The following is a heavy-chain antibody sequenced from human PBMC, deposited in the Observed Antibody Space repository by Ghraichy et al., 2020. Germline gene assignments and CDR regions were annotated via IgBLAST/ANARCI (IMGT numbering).Heavy chain of an antibody. CDR3: ASVHTPRITMIVVVGIDY. CDR1: GGSISSSSYY. V-gene: IGHV4-39*01. CDR2: IYYSGST. J-gene: IGHJ4*02. Sequence: SQTLSLTCTVSGGSISSSSYYWGWIRQPPGKGLEWIGSIYYSGSTYYNPSLKSRVTISVDTSKNQFSLKLSSVTAADTAVYYCASVHTPRITMIVVVGIDYWGQGTLVTVSS. D-gene: IGHD3-22*01.